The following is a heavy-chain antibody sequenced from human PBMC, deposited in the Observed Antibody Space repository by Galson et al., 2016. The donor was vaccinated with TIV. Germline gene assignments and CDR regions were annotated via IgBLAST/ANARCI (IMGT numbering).Heavy chain of an antibody. CDR1: GFTFSHYP. CDR2: ISYDGSNK. V-gene: IGHV3-30-3*01. Sequence: SLRLSCADTGFTFSHYPMHWVRQAPGKGLDWVAVISYDGSNKYYADSVKGRFTISRDHSKSTLYLQMNGLRAQDTGVYYCAKEVQRRLHYWGQGALVTVSS. CDR3: AKEVQRRLHY. D-gene: IGHD1-1*01. J-gene: IGHJ4*02.